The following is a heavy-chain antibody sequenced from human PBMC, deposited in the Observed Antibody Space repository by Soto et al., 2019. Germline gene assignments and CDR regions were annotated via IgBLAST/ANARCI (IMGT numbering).Heavy chain of an antibody. D-gene: IGHD4-4*01. CDR3: ARGLSTAPLDY. CDR1: GGSFSGYY. J-gene: IGHJ4*02. V-gene: IGHV4-34*01. Sequence: RSETLSLTCAVYGGSFSGYYWSWMRQPPGKGLEWIGEINHSGSTHYNPSLKSRVTISVDTSKNQFSLKLSSVTAADTAVYYCARGLSTAPLDYWGQGTLVTVSS. CDR2: INHSGST.